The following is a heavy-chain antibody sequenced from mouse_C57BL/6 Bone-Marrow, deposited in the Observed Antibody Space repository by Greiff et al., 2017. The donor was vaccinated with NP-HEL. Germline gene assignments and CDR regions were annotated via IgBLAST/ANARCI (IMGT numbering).Heavy chain of an antibody. D-gene: IGHD2-5*01. CDR1: GYTFTNYW. CDR2: IYPGGGYS. J-gene: IGHJ4*01. CDR3: ASYYSNAMDY. Sequence: QVQLKESGAELVRPGTSVKMSCKASGYTFTNYWIGWAKQRPGHGLEWIGDIYPGGGYSTYNEKFKGKATLTADKSSSTANMQFSSLTSEDSAIYYCASYYSNAMDYWGQGTSVTVSS. V-gene: IGHV1-63*01.